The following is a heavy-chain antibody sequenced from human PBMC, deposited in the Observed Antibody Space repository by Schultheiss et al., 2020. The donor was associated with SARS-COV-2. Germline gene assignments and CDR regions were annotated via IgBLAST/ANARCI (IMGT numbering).Heavy chain of an antibody. V-gene: IGHV4-34*01. Sequence: ESLKISCAASGFTFSSYAMSWVRQAPGKGLEWIGEINHSGSTNYNPSLKSRVTISVDTSKNQFSLKLSSVTAADTAVYYCARSASEDSSGYFDYWGQGTLVTVSS. J-gene: IGHJ4*02. CDR2: INHSGST. CDR1: GFTFSSYA. CDR3: ARSASEDSSGYFDY. D-gene: IGHD3-22*01.